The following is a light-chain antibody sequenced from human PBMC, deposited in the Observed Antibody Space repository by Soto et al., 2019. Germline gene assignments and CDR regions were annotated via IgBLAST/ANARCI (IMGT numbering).Light chain of an antibody. J-gene: IGKJ2*01. V-gene: IGKV3-15*01. CDR1: QSVSSN. Sequence: EIVMTQSPATLSVSPGERATLSCRASQSVSSNLAWYQQKPGQAPRLLIYGASTRATGIPARFSGSGSGTAFTLTISSLQSEDFAVYYCQQYNNGYTFGQGTKLEIK. CDR3: QQYNNGYT. CDR2: GAS.